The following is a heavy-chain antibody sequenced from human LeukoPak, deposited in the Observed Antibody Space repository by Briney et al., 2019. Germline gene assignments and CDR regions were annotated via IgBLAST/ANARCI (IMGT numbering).Heavy chain of an antibody. J-gene: IGHJ4*02. Sequence: PSETLSFTSTVSGGSSSSWTYYWGWIRQPPGKGVEWIGTIYYGATNYYNASLKIRVTISVDTCKNQFSLNLNSVTAADTAVYYCAYGSNSAADHWGQGTLVTVSS. CDR2: IYYGATN. V-gene: IGHV4-39*01. CDR3: AYGSNSAADH. CDR1: GGSSSSWTYY. D-gene: IGHD4-23*01.